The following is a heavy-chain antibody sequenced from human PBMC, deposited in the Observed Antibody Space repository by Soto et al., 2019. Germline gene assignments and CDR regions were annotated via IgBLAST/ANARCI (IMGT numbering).Heavy chain of an antibody. CDR1: GFTFSNYA. J-gene: IGHJ5*02. CDR2: ISASGGRT. CDR3: AKGPTTVTTRWFDP. V-gene: IGHV3-23*01. D-gene: IGHD4-17*01. Sequence: EVQLLQSGGGLVQPGGSLRLSCAASGFTFSNYAMSWVRQAPGKGLEWVSVISASGGRTFYADSVKGRFTISRDNSNDALDLQMNSLRAEDTAVYYCAKGPTTVTTRWFDPWGQGTLVTVSS.